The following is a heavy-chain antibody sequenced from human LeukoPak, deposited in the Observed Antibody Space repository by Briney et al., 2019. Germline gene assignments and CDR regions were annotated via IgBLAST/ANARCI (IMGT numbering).Heavy chain of an antibody. Sequence: ASVKVSCKASGYTFTGYYMHWVRQAPGQGLEWMGWINPNSGGTNYAQKFQGRVTMTRDTSISTAYMELSRLRSDDTAVYYCARGGRGQQLAPYYYSMDVWGQGTTVTVSS. CDR1: GYTFTGYY. J-gene: IGHJ6*02. V-gene: IGHV1-2*02. CDR2: INPNSGGT. D-gene: IGHD6-13*01. CDR3: ARGGRGQQLAPYYYSMDV.